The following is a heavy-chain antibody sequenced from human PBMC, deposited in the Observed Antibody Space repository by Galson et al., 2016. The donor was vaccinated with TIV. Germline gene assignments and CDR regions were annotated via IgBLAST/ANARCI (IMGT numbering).Heavy chain of an antibody. V-gene: IGHV3-30*02. CDR3: AKDLLPFCSGGTCHLYYYYYHGMDI. Sequence: SLRLSCAASGFIFNNYAMRWVRQAPGRGLEWVAFILYDGSDISYADSVKGRFNISRDSSTLYLQMNSLRIEETAIYYCAKDLLPFCSGGTCHLYYYYYHGMDIWGQGTTVTVSS. J-gene: IGHJ6*02. D-gene: IGHD2-15*01. CDR1: GFIFNNYA. CDR2: ILYDGSDI.